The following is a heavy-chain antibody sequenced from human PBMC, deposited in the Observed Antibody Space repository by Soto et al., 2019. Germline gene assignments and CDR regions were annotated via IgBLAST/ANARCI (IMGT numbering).Heavy chain of an antibody. Sequence: ASVKVSCKASGGTFSSYTISWVRQAPGQGLEWMGRIIPILGIANYAQKFQGRVTITADKSTSTAYMELSSLRSEDTAVYYCAAVPPYSSGGIDLWGRGTLVTVSS. CDR3: AAVPPYSSGGIDL. D-gene: IGHD6-19*01. CDR2: IIPILGIA. J-gene: IGHJ2*01. CDR1: GGTFSSYT. V-gene: IGHV1-69*02.